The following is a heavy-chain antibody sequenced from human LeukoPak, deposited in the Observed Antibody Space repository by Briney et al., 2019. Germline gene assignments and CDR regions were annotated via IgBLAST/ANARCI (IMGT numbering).Heavy chain of an antibody. CDR1: GYTFTGYY. D-gene: IGHD3-22*01. CDR2: INPNSGGT. CDR3: ARDAGDGGGYDSSDQPLDV. J-gene: IGHJ6*04. V-gene: IGHV1-2*02. Sequence: GASVKVSCKASGYTFTGYYMHWVRQAPGQGLEWMGWINPNSGGTNYAQKFQGRVTMTRDTSISTAYIELSRLRSDDTAVYYCARDAGDGGGYDSSDQPLDVWGKGTTVTVSS.